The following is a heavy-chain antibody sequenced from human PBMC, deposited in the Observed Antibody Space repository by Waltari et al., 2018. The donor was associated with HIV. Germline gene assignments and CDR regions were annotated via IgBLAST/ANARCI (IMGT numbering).Heavy chain of an antibody. D-gene: IGHD3-16*01. V-gene: IGHV4-59*01. J-gene: IGHJ4*02. CDR2: IYYSGST. Sequence: QVQLQESGPGLVTPSETLSLSCTVSNGSISSSYWSWIRQPPGKGLEWIGYIYYSGSTSYNPSLKSRVTISVDTSKNQFSLNLSSVTAADTAVYYCARTFRGKGFDYWGQGTLVSVSS. CDR1: NGSISSSY. CDR3: ARTFRGKGFDY.